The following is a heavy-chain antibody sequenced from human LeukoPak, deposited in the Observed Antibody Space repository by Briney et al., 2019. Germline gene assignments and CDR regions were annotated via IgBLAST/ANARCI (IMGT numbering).Heavy chain of an antibody. D-gene: IGHD4-17*01. V-gene: IGHV4-59*11. CDR1: GGSISSHY. Sequence: PSETLSLSCTVSGGSISSHYWSWIRQPPGKGLEWIGYIDYSGSTNYIPSLKSRVTISVDTSKNQFSLKLSSLTAADTAVYYCARTHDYGDYPTTYFDYWGQGTLVTVSS. CDR3: ARTHDYGDYPTTYFDY. J-gene: IGHJ4*02. CDR2: IDYSGST.